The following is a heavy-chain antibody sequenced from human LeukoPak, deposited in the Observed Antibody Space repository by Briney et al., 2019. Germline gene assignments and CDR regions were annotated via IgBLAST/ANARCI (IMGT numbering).Heavy chain of an antibody. J-gene: IGHJ4*02. CDR2: ISWNSGSI. D-gene: IGHD3-10*01. V-gene: IGHV3-9*01. CDR3: ARERITMVRGVMNYYFDY. Sequence: GGSLRLSCAASGFTFDDYAMHWVRQAPGKGLEWVSGISWNSGSIGYADSVKGRFISRDNSKNTLYLQMNSLRAEDTAVYYCARERITMVRGVMNYYFDYWGQGTLVTVSS. CDR1: GFTFDDYA.